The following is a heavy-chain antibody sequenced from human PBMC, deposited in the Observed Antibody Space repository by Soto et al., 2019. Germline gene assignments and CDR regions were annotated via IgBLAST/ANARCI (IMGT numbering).Heavy chain of an antibody. Sequence: PSETLSLTCPVSGYSISICNYWGWIRQPPGKRLEWIGSIYQSGSTYYNPSLRSRATISVDTSKNQFSLKLSSVTAADTAVYYCARVLGAPLYYFHCWGQGILVTVSS. J-gene: IGHJ4*02. V-gene: IGHV4-38-2*02. CDR1: GYSISICNY. CDR3: ARVLGAPLYYFHC. CDR2: IYQSGST. D-gene: IGHD1-26*01.